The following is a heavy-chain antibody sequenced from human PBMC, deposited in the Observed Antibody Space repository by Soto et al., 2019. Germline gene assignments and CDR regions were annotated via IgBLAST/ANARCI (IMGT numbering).Heavy chain of an antibody. D-gene: IGHD6-13*01. Sequence: ASVKVSFKPSGYTFTSNWIHWVRRAPGQGLEWMAVINPSGTITNYAPKFQGRVTVTSDPSTSTVYMDLSSLTSEDTAVYYCGRDRSISSSGAWWLDPWGQGTLVTVSS. CDR2: INPSGTIT. V-gene: IGHV1-46*01. CDR3: GRDRSISSSGAWWLDP. CDR1: GYTFTSNW. J-gene: IGHJ5*02.